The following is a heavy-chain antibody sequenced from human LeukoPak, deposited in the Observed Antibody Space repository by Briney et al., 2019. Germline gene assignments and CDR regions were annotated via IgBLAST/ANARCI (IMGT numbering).Heavy chain of an antibody. CDR3: ARDPGGGYVFGYYYYGMDV. CDR1: GFTFSSYS. V-gene: IGHV3-48*02. J-gene: IGHJ6*02. D-gene: IGHD5-12*01. Sequence: GGSLRLSCAASGFTFSSYSMNWVRQAPGRGLEWVSYISSSSSTIYYADSVKGRFTISRDSAKNSLYLQMNSLRDEDTAVYYCARDPGGGYVFGYYYYGMDVWGQGTTVTVSS. CDR2: ISSSSSTI.